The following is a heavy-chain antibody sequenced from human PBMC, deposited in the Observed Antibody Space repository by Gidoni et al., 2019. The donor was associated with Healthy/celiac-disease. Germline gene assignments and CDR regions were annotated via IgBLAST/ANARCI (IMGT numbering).Heavy chain of an antibody. V-gene: IGHV4-30-4*01. J-gene: IGHJ4*02. D-gene: IGHD2-2*02. CDR2: VYYSGST. Sequence: VHLPASGRGLVQPYPTRSLPCTFPGGSISSGDYYWSWIRQPPGKGLEWIGYVYYSGSTYYNPSLKSRVTISVDTSKNQFSLKLSSVTAADTAVYYCASDTLYSPGVWGQGTLVTVSS. CDR3: ASDTLYSPGV. CDR1: GGSISSGDYY.